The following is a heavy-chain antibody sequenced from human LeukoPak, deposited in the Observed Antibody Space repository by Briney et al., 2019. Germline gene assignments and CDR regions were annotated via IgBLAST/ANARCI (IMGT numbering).Heavy chain of an antibody. J-gene: IGHJ4*02. D-gene: IGHD3-22*01. CDR1: GGSISSYY. V-gene: IGHV4-4*07. Sequence: SETLSLTCTVSGGSISSYYWSWIRQPAGKGLEWIGRIYTSGSTNYNPSLKSRVTMSLDTSKNQFSLKLSSVTAADTAVYYCARDTVYYDSSGYLGVFDYWGQGTLVTVSS. CDR3: ARDTVYYDSSGYLGVFDY. CDR2: IYTSGST.